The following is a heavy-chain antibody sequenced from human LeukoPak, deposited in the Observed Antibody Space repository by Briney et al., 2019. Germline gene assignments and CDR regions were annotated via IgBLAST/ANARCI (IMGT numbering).Heavy chain of an antibody. CDR3: ASPFLGYCSGGSCPKTYYYYGMDV. J-gene: IGHJ6*02. CDR1: GGSISSSSYY. V-gene: IGHV4-39*01. Sequence: SETLSLTCTVSGGSISSSSYYWGWIRQPPGKGLEWIGSSYYSGSTYYNPSLKSRVTISVDTPKNQFSLKLSSVTAADTAVYYCASPFLGYCSGGSCPKTYYYYGMDVWGQGTTVTVSS. CDR2: SYYSGST. D-gene: IGHD2-15*01.